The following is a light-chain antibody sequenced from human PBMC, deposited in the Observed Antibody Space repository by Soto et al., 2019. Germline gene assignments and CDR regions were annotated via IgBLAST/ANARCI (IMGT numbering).Light chain of an antibody. CDR1: QSISRS. Sequence: EIVLTQSPAILSVSPGESATLSCRASQSISRSLAWYQQKPGQAPRLLISDASNRATGIPARFSGSGSGTDFTLTISSLEPEDFAVYYCQQRSNWLGITFGQGTRLEIK. CDR2: DAS. J-gene: IGKJ5*01. V-gene: IGKV3-11*01. CDR3: QQRSNWLGIT.